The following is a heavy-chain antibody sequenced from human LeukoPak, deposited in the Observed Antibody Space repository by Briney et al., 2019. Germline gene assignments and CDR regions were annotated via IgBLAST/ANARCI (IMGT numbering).Heavy chain of an antibody. CDR1: GFTFSSYW. CDR3: ARVITGHYYDSSGYYGDY. CDR2: IKQDGSEK. Sequence: GGSLRLSCAASGFTFSSYWMSWVRQAPGKGLEWVANIKQDGSEKYYVDSVKGRFTISRDNAKNSLYLQMNSLRAEDTAVYYCARVITGHYYDSSGYYGDYWGQGTLVTVSS. J-gene: IGHJ4*02. V-gene: IGHV3-7*01. D-gene: IGHD3-22*01.